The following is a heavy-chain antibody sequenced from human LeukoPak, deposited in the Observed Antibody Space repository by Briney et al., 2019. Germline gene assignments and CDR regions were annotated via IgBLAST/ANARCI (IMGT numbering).Heavy chain of an antibody. J-gene: IGHJ1*01. CDR1: GYTLTELS. D-gene: IGHD4-17*01. V-gene: IGHV1-24*01. Sequence: ASVKVSCKVSGYTLTELSMHWVRQAPGKGLEWMGGFDPEDGETIYAQKFQGRVTMTEDTSTDTAYMELSSLRSEDTAVYYCATDTYGDWGAEYFQHWGQGTLVTVSS. CDR2: FDPEDGET. CDR3: ATDTYGDWGAEYFQH.